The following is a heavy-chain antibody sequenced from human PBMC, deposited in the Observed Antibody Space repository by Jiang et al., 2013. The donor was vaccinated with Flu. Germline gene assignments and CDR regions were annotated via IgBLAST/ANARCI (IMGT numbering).Heavy chain of an antibody. J-gene: IGHJ4*02. V-gene: IGHV1-2*02. CDR3: ARESVRGSGSYFNI. CDR2: IIPDSGDT. CDR1: GYTFTGYY. Sequence: SGAEVKEPGSSVKVSCKASGYTFTGYYMHWVRQAPGQGLEWMGWIIPDSGDTNYAQNFQGRVTMTRDTSSSTAYLDLGSLTSDDTAVYFCARESVRGSGSYFNIWGQGTLVT. D-gene: IGHD3-10*01.